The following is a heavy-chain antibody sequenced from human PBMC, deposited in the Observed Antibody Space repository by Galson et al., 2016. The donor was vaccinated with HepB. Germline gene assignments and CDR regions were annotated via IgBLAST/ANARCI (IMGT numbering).Heavy chain of an antibody. CDR1: GFTLNDHA. J-gene: IGHJ4*02. D-gene: IGHD3-3*01. CDR2: ISGSSGIT. Sequence: SLRLSCAASGFTLNDHAMSWVRQATGTGLEWVSGISGSSGITFYADSVEGRFIISRDTSKNILYLHMNSLRVEDTARYFCVRSFGRTSSLFVDSWGQGTPVTVSS. CDR3: VRSFGRTSSLFVDS. V-gene: IGHV3-23*01.